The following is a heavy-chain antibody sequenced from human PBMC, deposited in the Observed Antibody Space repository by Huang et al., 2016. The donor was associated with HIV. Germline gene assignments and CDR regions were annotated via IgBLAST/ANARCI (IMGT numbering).Heavy chain of an antibody. D-gene: IGHD3-22*01. CDR1: GFSFTNDW. V-gene: IGHV5-51*01. Sequence: EVQLAQSGPEVKKPGESLKISCKGSGFSFTNDWIGWVRQMPGKGLEWMGIIYPGDSDTKYSPSFQGQVTISADKSISTVYLQWSSLKASDTAMYYCVRSTSGYYYRTDYWGQGTLVTVSS. J-gene: IGHJ4*02. CDR2: IYPGDSDT. CDR3: VRSTSGYYYRTDY.